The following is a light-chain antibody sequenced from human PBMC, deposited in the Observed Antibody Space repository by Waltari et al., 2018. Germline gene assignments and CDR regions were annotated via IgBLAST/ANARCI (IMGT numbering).Light chain of an antibody. V-gene: IGLV1-40*01. CDR1: SSNIGAGYG. CDR2: GNT. J-gene: IGLJ2*01. CDR3: QSYDSSLGGSV. Sequence: QSVLTQPASVSGAPGQRVTISCTGSSSNIGAGYGVNWYQQLPGEAPKLLIYGNTNRASGVPDRVSGSKSGTSASLAITGLRADDEADYYCQSYDSSLGGSVFGGGTKLTVL.